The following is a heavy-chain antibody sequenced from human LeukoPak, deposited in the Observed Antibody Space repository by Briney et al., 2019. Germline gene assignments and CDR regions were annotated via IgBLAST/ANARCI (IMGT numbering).Heavy chain of an antibody. CDR2: ISGSGGST. J-gene: IGHJ3*02. CDR1: GFTFNNYA. CDR3: SKDVEGSGWPRWAFDI. V-gene: IGHV3-23*01. D-gene: IGHD6-19*01. Sequence: GGSLRLSCAAPGFTFNNYAIYWVRQAPGRGLEWVSGISGSGGSTYHADSVKGRFTISRDNSKNTLYLQMNSLSAEDTAVYYCSKDVEGSGWPRWAFDIWGQGTMVTVSS.